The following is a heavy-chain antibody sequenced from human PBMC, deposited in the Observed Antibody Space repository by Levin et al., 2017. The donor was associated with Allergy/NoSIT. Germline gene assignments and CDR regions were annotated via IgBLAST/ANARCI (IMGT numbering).Heavy chain of an antibody. CDR3: TTDAGLIEGVTRAFDV. J-gene: IGHJ3*01. CDR1: GFNFNNAW. CDR2: VKSKGGGGTI. V-gene: IGHV3-15*01. D-gene: IGHD1-26*01. Sequence: GGSLRLSCVASGFNFNNAWMSWVRQAPGKGLEWVGRVKSKGGGGTIDYAAPVKGRFSISRDDSRNTLYLQMNNLNTEDTGVYYCTTDAGLIEGVTRAFDVWGQGTMVTVSS.